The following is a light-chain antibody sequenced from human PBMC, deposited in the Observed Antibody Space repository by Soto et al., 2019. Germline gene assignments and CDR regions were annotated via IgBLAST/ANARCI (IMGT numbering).Light chain of an antibody. J-gene: IGKJ1*01. CDR1: QSVSSN. Sequence: EIVMTQSPATLSVSPGERATLSCRASQSVSSNLAWYQQKPGQAPRLLIYGASSRATGVPDRFSGSGSGTDFILTISRLEPEDSAVYYCQQCGSAPLTFGQGTKVDIK. CDR3: QQCGSAPLT. V-gene: IGKV3-20*01. CDR2: GAS.